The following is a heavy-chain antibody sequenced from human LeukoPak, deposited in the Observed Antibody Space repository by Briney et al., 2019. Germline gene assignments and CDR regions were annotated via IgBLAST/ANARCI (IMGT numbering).Heavy chain of an antibody. V-gene: IGHV3-53*01. D-gene: IGHD3-22*01. CDR1: GFTVSSNY. CDR2: IYSGGST. J-gene: IGHJ4*02. Sequence: GGSLRLSCAASGFTVSSNYMSWVRQAPGKGLEWVSVIYSGGSTYYADSVKGRFTISRDNSKNTLYLQMNSLRAEDTAVYYCASMGYYYDSSGYYRYWGQGTLVTVSS. CDR3: ASMGYYYDSSGYYRY.